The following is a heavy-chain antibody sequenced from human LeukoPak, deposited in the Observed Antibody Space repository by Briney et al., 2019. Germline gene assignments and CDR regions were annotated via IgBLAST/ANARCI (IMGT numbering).Heavy chain of an antibody. CDR2: IYYSGST. D-gene: IGHD6-19*01. J-gene: IGHJ5*02. V-gene: IGHV4-59*01. CDR3: ARDGRGSSGLYEGWFDP. CDR1: GGSISSYY. Sequence: SETLSLTCAVSGGSISSYYWSWIRQPPGKGLEWIGYIYYSGSTNYNPSLKSRVTISVDTSKNQFSLQLSSVTAADTAVYCCARDGRGSSGLYEGWFDPWGQGTLVTVST.